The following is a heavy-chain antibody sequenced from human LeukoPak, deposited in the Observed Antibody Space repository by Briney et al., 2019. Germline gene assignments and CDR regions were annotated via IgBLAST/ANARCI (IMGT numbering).Heavy chain of an antibody. CDR2: INSDGSST. V-gene: IGHV3-74*01. CDR3: ASGGAYGGYGIDY. CDR1: GFTFSSYW. Sequence: GGSLRLSCAASGFTFSSYWMHWVRQAPGKGLVWVSRINSDGSSTSYADSVKGRFTISRDNAKNTLYLQMNSLRAEDTAVYYCASGGAYGGYGIDYWGQGTLVTVSS. D-gene: IGHD4-17*01. J-gene: IGHJ4*02.